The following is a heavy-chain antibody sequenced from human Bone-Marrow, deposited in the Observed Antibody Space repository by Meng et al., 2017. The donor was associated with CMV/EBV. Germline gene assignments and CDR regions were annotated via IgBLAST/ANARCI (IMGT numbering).Heavy chain of an antibody. CDR3: ARNLLVVAAGRFDP. Sequence: FSGFLWCVLRAPRGRRLWFTAVINHSASTYYTPSLKSRFTISIDTSKNQFSLKMNSLSAADTAVYYCARNLLVVAAGRFDPWGQGTLVTVSS. D-gene: IGHD2-2*01. CDR1: FSGFL. J-gene: IGHJ5*02. V-gene: IGHV4-34*01. CDR2: INHSAST.